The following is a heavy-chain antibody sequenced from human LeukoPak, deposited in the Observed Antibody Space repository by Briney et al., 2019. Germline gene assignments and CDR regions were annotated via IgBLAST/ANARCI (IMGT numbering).Heavy chain of an antibody. J-gene: IGHJ4*02. CDR1: GFTFSSYS. CDR2: ISSSSRTI. Sequence: GGSLRLSCAASGFTFSSYSMNWVRQAPGKGLEWVSYISSSSRTIYYADSVKGRFTISRDNAKNSLYLQMNSLRAEDTAVYYCARDGGHSTDLDYWGQGILVTVSS. V-gene: IGHV3-48*01. D-gene: IGHD2/OR15-2a*01. CDR3: ARDGGHSTDLDY.